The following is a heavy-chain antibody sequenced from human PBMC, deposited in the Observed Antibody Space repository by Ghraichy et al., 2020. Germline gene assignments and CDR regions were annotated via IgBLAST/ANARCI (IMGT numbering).Heavy chain of an antibody. J-gene: IGHJ5*02. V-gene: IGHV4-34*01. CDR2: INHSGST. Sequence: ETLSLTCAVYGGSFSGYYWSWIRQPPGKGLEWIGEINHSGSTNYNPSLKSRVTISVDTSKNQFSLKLSSVTAADTAVYYCARGYAYSSSPVWFDPWGQGTLVTVSS. D-gene: IGHD6-6*01. CDR1: GGSFSGYY. CDR3: ARGYAYSSSPVWFDP.